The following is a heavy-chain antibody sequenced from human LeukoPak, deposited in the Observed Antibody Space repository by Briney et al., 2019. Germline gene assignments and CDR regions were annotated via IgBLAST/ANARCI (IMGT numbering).Heavy chain of an antibody. Sequence: GGSLRLSCEASGFPFDNYAMHWVRQAPGKGLEWVSGISWSSGTIAYADSVKGRFTISRDNANNSLYLQMSSLRPDDTAFYYCAKGSSSSSSRNYFDHWGQGTLVTVSS. D-gene: IGHD6-6*01. J-gene: IGHJ4*02. CDR1: GFPFDNYA. CDR3: AKGSSSSSSRNYFDH. CDR2: ISWSSGTI. V-gene: IGHV3-9*01.